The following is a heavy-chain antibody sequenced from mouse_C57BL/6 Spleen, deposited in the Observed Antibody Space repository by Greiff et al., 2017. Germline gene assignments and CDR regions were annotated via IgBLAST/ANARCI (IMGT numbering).Heavy chain of an antibody. CDR3: AREGKHRLRDY. V-gene: IGHV1-50*01. CDR1: GYTFTSYW. CDR2: IDPSDSYT. J-gene: IGHJ2*01. Sequence: QVQLQQPGAELVKPGASVKLSCKASGYTFTSYWMQWVKQRPGQGLEWIGEIDPSDSYTHYNQKFKGKATLTVDTSSSTAYMQLSSLTSEDSAVYYCAREGKHRLRDYWGQGTTLTVSS. D-gene: IGHD3-2*02.